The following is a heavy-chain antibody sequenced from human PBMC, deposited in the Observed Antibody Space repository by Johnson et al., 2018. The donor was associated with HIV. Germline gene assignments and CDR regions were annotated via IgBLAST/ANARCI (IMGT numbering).Heavy chain of an antibody. CDR1: GFTFRDHY. J-gene: IGHJ3*02. CDR3: ARERGYSSVLWKLSEAAFDI. D-gene: IGHD6-19*01. V-gene: IGHV3-11*04. Sequence: QVQLVESGGGLVQPGGPLRLSCAASGFTFRDHYMSWIRQAPGKGLEWVSYISSSGSTIYYADSVKGRFTISRANAKNSLYLEMNSLRAEDTAVYYCARERGYSSVLWKLSEAAFDIWGQGTMVTVSS. CDR2: ISSSGSTI.